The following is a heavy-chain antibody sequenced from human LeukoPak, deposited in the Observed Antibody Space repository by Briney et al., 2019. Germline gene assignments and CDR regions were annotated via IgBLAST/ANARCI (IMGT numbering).Heavy chain of an antibody. V-gene: IGHV1-18*01. D-gene: IGHD4-17*01. CDR3: ARDPLGNYGDYS. J-gene: IGHJ4*02. CDR2: ISAYNGNT. CDR1: GYTFTSYG. Sequence: ASVKVSCKASGYTFTSYGISWVRQAPGQGLEWMGWISAYNGNTNYAQKXXGRVTMTTDTSTSTAYMELRSLRSDDTAVYYCARDPLGNYGDYSWGQGTLVTVSS.